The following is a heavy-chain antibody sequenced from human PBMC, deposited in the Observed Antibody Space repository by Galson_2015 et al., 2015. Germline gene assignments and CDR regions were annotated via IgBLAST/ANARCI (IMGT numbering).Heavy chain of an antibody. Sequence: SLRLSCAASGFTFSSYGMHWVRQAPGTGLEWVAVIWYDGSNKYYADSVKGRFTISRDNSKNTLYLQMNSLRAEDTAVYYCARGLAKWELTNPHYFDYWGQGTLVTVSS. D-gene: IGHD1-26*01. V-gene: IGHV3-33*01. CDR1: GFTFSSYG. J-gene: IGHJ4*02. CDR2: IWYDGSNK. CDR3: ARGLAKWELTNPHYFDY.